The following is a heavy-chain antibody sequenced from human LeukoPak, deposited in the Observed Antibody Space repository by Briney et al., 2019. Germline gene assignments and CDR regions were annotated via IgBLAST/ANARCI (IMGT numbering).Heavy chain of an antibody. CDR3: AKDQGIVLAVVYHYYGMDV. CDR1: GFTFSNYW. J-gene: IGHJ6*02. Sequence: GGSLRLSCAASGFTFSNYWMTWVRQAPGKGLEWVAVISYDGRNKYYADSVKGRFTISRDNSKNTLYLQMNSLRTEDTAVYHCAKDQGIVLAVVYHYYGMDVWGQGTTVTVPS. V-gene: IGHV3-30*18. D-gene: IGHD6-19*01. CDR2: ISYDGRNK.